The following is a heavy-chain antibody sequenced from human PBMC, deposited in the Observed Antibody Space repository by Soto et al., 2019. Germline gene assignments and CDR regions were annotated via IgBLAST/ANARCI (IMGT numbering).Heavy chain of an antibody. Sequence: EVQLVESGGGLLQPGGSLRLSCAASGVTFTRYSITWVRQAPGKGLGWVAYIIIMSNTIKHTDSVGGRFTVSRDNAKNLLFLQMNSLRAEDTAVYYCARDYYDGSGVGGFWGQGTLVTVSS. CDR3: ARDYYDGSGVGGF. CDR2: IIIMSNTI. V-gene: IGHV3-48*01. CDR1: GVTFTRYS. J-gene: IGHJ4*02. D-gene: IGHD3-22*01.